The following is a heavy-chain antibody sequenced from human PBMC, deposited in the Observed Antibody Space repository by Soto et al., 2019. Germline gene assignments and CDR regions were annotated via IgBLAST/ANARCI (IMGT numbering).Heavy chain of an antibody. Sequence: SETLSLTCSVSGGSISSYYWSWIRQPPGKGLEWIGYIYYSGSTNYNPSLKSRVTISVDTSKNQFSLKLSSVTAADTAVYYCARGWSIAAANWFDPWGQGTLVTVSS. CDR3: ARGWSIAAANWFDP. CDR2: IYYSGST. J-gene: IGHJ5*02. V-gene: IGHV4-59*01. CDR1: GGSISSYY. D-gene: IGHD6-13*01.